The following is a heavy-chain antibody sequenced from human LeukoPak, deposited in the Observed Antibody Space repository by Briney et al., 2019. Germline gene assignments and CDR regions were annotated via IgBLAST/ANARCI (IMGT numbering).Heavy chain of an antibody. Sequence: GGSLRLSCAASGFTFDDYGMSWVRQAPGKGLEWVSGINWNGGSTGYADSVKGRFTISRDNAKNSLYLQMNSLRAEDTALYYCAIRSSGHHFDYWGQGTLVTVSS. J-gene: IGHJ4*02. D-gene: IGHD6-19*01. V-gene: IGHV3-20*04. CDR3: AIRSSGHHFDY. CDR2: INWNGGST. CDR1: GFTFDDYG.